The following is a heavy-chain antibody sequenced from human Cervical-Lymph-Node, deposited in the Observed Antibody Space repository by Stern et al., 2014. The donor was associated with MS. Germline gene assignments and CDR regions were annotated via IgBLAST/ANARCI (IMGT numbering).Heavy chain of an antibody. D-gene: IGHD3-10*01. CDR2: IYGNGDD. CDR1: GFSLDDNAEA. J-gene: IGHJ4*01. V-gene: IGHV2-5*01. Sequence: QITLKESGPTLVKPTQTLTLSCTFSGFSLDDNAEAVGWIRHPPGNALEWLGLIYGNGDDRYNPSLSPRLAITKDTSRNQVVLRLTDMDPVDTATYFCAHKFTSCGDDFFDFWGQGTLVTVSS. CDR3: AHKFTSCGDDFFDF.